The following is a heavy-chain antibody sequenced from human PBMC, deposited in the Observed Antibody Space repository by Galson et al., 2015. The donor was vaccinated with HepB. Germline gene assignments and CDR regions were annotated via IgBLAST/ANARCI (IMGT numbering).Heavy chain of an antibody. CDR1: GFTLSSFW. Sequence: SLRLSCAASGFTLSSFWMHWVRQAPGKGLVWVSRINSDGRSTDYADSVKGRFTISRDNAKNTLYLQMNSLTVEDTALYYCTRYGSGGVFDSWGQGTLVTVSS. J-gene: IGHJ5*01. V-gene: IGHV3-74*01. D-gene: IGHD3-10*01. CDR3: TRYGSGGVFDS. CDR2: INSDGRST.